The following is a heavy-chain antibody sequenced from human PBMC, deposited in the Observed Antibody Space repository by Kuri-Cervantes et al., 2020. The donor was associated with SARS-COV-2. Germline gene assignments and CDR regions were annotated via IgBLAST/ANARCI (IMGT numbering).Heavy chain of an antibody. D-gene: IGHD6-19*01. CDR1: GNTLTGYY. Sequence: ASVKVSCKASGNTLTGYYMHWVRQAPGQGLEWMGWINPNSGGTNYAQKFQGWVTMTRDTSINTAYMELRSLRSDDTAVYYCARDRGSSGWSWVYYYYGMDVWGQGTTVTVSS. CDR3: ARDRGSSGWSWVYYYYGMDV. V-gene: IGHV1-2*04. CDR2: INPNSGGT. J-gene: IGHJ6*02.